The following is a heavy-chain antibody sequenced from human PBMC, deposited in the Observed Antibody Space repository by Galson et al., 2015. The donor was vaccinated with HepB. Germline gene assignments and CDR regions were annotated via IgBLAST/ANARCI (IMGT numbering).Heavy chain of an antibody. CDR1: GDSFSLYA. Sequence: SVKVSCKASGDSFSLYAMSWMRQAPGQGLEWMGGISPILGIPNYAQKFHDRVTTTADKSTGTAFMELSSLRSEDTAVYYCARADDFWSGYRDAGTSRWFDSWGQGTLVIVSS. D-gene: IGHD3-3*01. CDR3: ARADDFWSGYRDAGTSRWFDS. J-gene: IGHJ5*01. V-gene: IGHV1-69*10. CDR2: ISPILGIP.